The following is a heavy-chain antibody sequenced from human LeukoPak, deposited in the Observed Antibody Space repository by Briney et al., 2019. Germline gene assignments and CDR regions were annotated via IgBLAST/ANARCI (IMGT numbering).Heavy chain of an antibody. CDR3: ARVGHCSSTSCYAGDY. V-gene: IGHV1-2*02. J-gene: IGHJ4*02. CDR1: GYTFTGYY. D-gene: IGHD2-2*01. Sequence: GASVKVSCKASGYTFTGYYRHWVRQAPGQGLEWMGWINPNSGGTNYAQKLQGRVTMTTDTSTSTAYMELRSLRSDDTAVYYCARVGHCSSTSCYAGDYWGQGTLVTVSS. CDR2: INPNSGGT.